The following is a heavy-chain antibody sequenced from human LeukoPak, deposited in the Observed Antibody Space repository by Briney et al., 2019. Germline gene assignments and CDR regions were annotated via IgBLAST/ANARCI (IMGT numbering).Heavy chain of an antibody. CDR3: ARDHAYYYDSSGYYGYDY. D-gene: IGHD3-22*01. CDR2: ISSSGSTI. J-gene: IGHJ4*02. Sequence: PGGSLRLSCAASGFTFSDYYMSWIRQAPGKGLEWVSYISSSGSTIYYADSMKGRFTISRDNAKNSLYLQMNSLRAEDTAVYYCARDHAYYYDSSGYYGYDYWGQGTLVTVSS. V-gene: IGHV3-11*01. CDR1: GFTFSDYY.